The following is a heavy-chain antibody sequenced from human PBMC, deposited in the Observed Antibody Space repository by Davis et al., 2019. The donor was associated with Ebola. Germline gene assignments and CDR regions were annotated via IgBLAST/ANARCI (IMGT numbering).Heavy chain of an antibody. Sequence: PGGSLRLSCAASGFTFSSYSMNWVHQAPGKGLEWVSSISSSSSYIYYADSVKGRFTISRDNAKNSLYLQMNSLRAEDTAVYYCARRADYWGQGTLVTVSS. CDR3: ARRADY. V-gene: IGHV3-21*01. CDR1: GFTFSSYS. CDR2: ISSSSSYI. J-gene: IGHJ4*02.